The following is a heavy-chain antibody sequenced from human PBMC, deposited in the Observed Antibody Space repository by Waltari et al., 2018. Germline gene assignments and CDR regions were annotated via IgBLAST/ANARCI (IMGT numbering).Heavy chain of an antibody. J-gene: IGHJ4*02. CDR3: ARELIYDSSGYYFDY. V-gene: IGHV4-39*07. D-gene: IGHD3-22*01. Sequence: QLQLQESGPGLVKPSETLSLTCTVSGGSISSSSYYWGWIRQPPGKGLEWIGSIYYSGSTYYNPSLKSRVTISVDTSKNQFSLKLSSVTAADTAVYYCARELIYDSSGYYFDYWGQGTLVIVSS. CDR2: IYYSGST. CDR1: GGSISSSSYY.